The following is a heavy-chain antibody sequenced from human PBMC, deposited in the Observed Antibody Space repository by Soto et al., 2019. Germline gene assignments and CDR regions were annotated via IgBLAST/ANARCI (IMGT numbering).Heavy chain of an antibody. J-gene: IGHJ4*01. CDR3: ARGEQYSGRIFDY. CDR1: GDSVSSNSAG. D-gene: IGHD1-26*01. CDR2: TYYRSKWYY. V-gene: IGHV6-1*01. Sequence: SQTLSLTCAITGDSVSSNSAGWSWVRQSPSRGLEWLGRTYYRSKWYYEYAVSVRGRITINLDTSKNQYSLQLNSVTPEDTVVYFCARGEQYSGRIFDYWGQGTLVTVSS.